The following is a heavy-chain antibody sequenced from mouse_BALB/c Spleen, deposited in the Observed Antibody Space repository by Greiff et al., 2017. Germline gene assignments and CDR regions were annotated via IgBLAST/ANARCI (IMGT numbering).Heavy chain of an antibody. D-gene: IGHD2-1*01. J-gene: IGHJ3*01. CDR1: GFTFSSYW. V-gene: IGHV6-6*02. CDR2: IRLKSDNYAT. Sequence: EVKLVESGGGLVQPGGSMKLSCVASGFTFSSYWMSWVRQSPEKGLEWVAEIRLKSDNYATHYAESVKGKFTISRDDSKSRLYLQMNSLRAEDTGIYYCTNGNYAAWFAYWGQGTLVTVSA. CDR3: TNGNYAAWFAY.